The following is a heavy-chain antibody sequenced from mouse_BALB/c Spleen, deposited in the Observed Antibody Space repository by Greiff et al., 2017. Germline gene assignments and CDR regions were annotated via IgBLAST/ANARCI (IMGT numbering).Heavy chain of an antibody. CDR2: ISDGGSYT. CDR1: GFTFSDYY. J-gene: IGHJ3*01. Sequence: EVQRVESGGGLVKPGGSLKLSCAASGFTFSDYYMYWVRQTPEKRLEWVATISDGGSYTYYPDSVKGRFTISRDNAKNNLYLQMSSLKSEDTAMYYCARDRSMVPFAYWGQGTLVTVSA. D-gene: IGHD2-10*02. CDR3: ARDRSMVPFAY. V-gene: IGHV5-4*02.